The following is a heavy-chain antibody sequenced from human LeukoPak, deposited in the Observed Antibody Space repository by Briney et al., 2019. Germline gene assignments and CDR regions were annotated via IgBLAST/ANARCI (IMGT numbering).Heavy chain of an antibody. V-gene: IGHV4-4*02. Sequence: KPSETLSLTCAVSGDSVSSSNWWSWVRQPPGKGLEWIGEIYHRGSPNYNPSLKGRVTISVDTSKNQFSLKLSSVTAADTAVYYCARLDIVVVVAAADYYYYMDVWGKGTTVTISS. D-gene: IGHD2-15*01. CDR2: IYHRGSP. CDR3: ARLDIVVVVAAADYYYYMDV. J-gene: IGHJ6*03. CDR1: GDSVSSSNW.